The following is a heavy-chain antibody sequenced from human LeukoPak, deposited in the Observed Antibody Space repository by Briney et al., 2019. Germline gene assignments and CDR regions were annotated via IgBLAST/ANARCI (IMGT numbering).Heavy chain of an antibody. CDR3: ARDFVMVTAFLDN. D-gene: IGHD2-21*02. J-gene: IGHJ4*02. CDR2: IKQDGSEK. Sequence: GGSLRLSCAASGFTFSGYWMSWVRQTPGKGLEWVANIKQDGSEKYYVDSVKGRFTISRDNPKNSLYLQMNSLRAEDTAVYYCARDFVMVTAFLDNWGQGTLVTVSS. CDR1: GFTFSGYW. V-gene: IGHV3-7*01.